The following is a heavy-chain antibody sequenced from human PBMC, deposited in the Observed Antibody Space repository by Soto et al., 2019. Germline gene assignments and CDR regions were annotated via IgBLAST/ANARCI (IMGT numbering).Heavy chain of an antibody. CDR1: GFTFNYYW. CDR3: VRGDKGGFDL. D-gene: IGHD2-21*02. CDR2: IHSDGSTT. V-gene: IGHV3-74*01. Sequence: EVQLVESEGGLVQRGGSLRLSCAASGFTFNYYWMHWVRQAPGQGLVWVSHIHSDGSTTTYADSVKGRFTISRDNAKKTLYLKMNGLRAEDTAVYYCVRGDKGGFDLWGQGTTVTVSS. J-gene: IGHJ3*01.